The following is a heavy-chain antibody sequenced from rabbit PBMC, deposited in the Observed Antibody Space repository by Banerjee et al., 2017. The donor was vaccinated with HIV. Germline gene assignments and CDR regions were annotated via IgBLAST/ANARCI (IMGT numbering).Heavy chain of an antibody. CDR1: GFDFSNYY. CDR3: ARDLAGVIGWNFNL. V-gene: IGHV1S7*01. J-gene: IGHJ4*01. CDR2: IDPVLGVT. D-gene: IGHD4-1*01. Sequence: QLVQSWGGLVQPGGSLKLSCKASGFDFSNYYMSWVRQAPGKGLEWIGYIDPVLGVTYYASWVNGRFTISSHNAQNTLYLQLNSLTAADTATYFCARDLAGVIGWNFNLWGPGTLVTVS.